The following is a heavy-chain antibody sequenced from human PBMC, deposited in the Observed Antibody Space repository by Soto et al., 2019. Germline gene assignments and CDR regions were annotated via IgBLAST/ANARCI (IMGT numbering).Heavy chain of an antibody. V-gene: IGHV4-30-4*01. CDR1: GGSISSGDYY. J-gene: IGHJ5*02. CDR3: ARAPLEGDYDILTGYYNGWFDP. Sequence: PSETLSLTCTVSGGSISSGDYYWSWIRQPPGKGLEWIGYIYYSGSTYYNPSLKSRVTISVDTSKNQFSLKLSSVTAADTAVYYCARAPLEGDYDILTGYYNGWFDPWGQGTLVTVSS. D-gene: IGHD3-9*01. CDR2: IYYSGST.